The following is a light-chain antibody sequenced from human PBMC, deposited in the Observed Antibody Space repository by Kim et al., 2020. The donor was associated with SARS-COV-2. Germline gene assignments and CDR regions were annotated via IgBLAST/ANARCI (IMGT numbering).Light chain of an antibody. J-gene: IGKJ2*02. CDR1: QSISNY. Sequence: SASVGDRVTITCRASQSISNYLNWYQQKPGRAPKLLIYAASSLQSGVPSRFSGSGSGTDFTLTITSLQPEDYATFYCQQSYNTPCTFGQGTKLEI. CDR2: AAS. V-gene: IGKV1-39*01. CDR3: QQSYNTPCT.